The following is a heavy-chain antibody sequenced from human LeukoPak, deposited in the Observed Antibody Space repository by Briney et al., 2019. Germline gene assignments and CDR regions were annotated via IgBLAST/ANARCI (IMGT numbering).Heavy chain of an antibody. Sequence: GGSLRLSCAASGFTFTDYYMSWIRQAPGKGLEWISYIHSRGSTTYYADSVKGRFTISRDNAKNSLFLQMNSLRVEDTAVYNCARDYPLAYGVPGEASSDYWGQGTLVTVSS. D-gene: IGHD4-17*01. J-gene: IGHJ4*02. CDR2: IHSRGSTT. V-gene: IGHV3-11*01. CDR3: ARDYPLAYGVPGEASSDY. CDR1: GFTFTDYY.